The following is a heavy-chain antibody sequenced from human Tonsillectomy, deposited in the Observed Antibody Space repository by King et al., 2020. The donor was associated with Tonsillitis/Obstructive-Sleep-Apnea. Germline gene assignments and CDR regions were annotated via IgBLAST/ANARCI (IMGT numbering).Heavy chain of an antibody. CDR1: GFTFTSSA. D-gene: IGHD2-2*01. V-gene: IGHV1-58*01. CDR3: AADLGAEYCSSTSCYEGALGY. CDR2: IVVGSGNT. J-gene: IGHJ4*02. Sequence: QLVQSGPEVKKPGTSVKVSCKASGFTFTSSAVQWVRQARGQRLEWIGWIVVGSGNTNYAQKFQERVTITRDMSTSTAYMELSSLRSEETAVYYCAADLGAEYCSSTSCYEGALGYWGQGTLVTVSS.